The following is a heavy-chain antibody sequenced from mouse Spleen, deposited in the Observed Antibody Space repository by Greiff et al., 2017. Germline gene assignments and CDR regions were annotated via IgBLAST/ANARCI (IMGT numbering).Heavy chain of an antibody. Sequence: VQLVESGPELVKPGASVKISCKASGYAFSSSWMNWVKQRPGKGLEWIGRIYPGDGDTNYNGKFKGKATLTADKSSSTAYMQLSSLTSEDSAVYFCAREGGLRRGYYYAMDYWGQGTSVTVSS. V-gene: IGHV1-82*01. CDR1: GYAFSSSW. D-gene: IGHD2-4*01. CDR2: IYPGDGDT. J-gene: IGHJ4*01. CDR3: AREGGLRRGYYYAMDY.